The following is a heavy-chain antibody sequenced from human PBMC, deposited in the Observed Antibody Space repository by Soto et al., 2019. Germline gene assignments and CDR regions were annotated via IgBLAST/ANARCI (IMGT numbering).Heavy chain of an antibody. CDR3: AIADYYYHYLDV. CDR1: GGSISSSRYY. Sequence: SETLSLTCTVSGGSISSSRYYWGWIPQPPGKGVEWIGNIYYSGSTYYNPSLKTRVTISVDTSKNQFSLKVSSVTAADTAVYYCAIADYYYHYLDVWGKGTSVTVSS. V-gene: IGHV4-39*07. J-gene: IGHJ6*03. CDR2: IYYSGST.